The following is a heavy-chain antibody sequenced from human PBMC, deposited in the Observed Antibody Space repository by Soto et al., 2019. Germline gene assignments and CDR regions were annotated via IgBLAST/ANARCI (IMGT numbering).Heavy chain of an antibody. J-gene: IGHJ4*02. CDR2: IYYSGST. CDR3: ARHPLWFGELASFDY. V-gene: IGHV4-39*01. Sequence: QLQLQESGPGLVKPSETLSLTCTVSGGSISSSSYYWGWIRQPPGKGLAWIGSIYYSGSTYYNPSLKSRVTIYVDTSKIQSSLKLGSVTAAGTAVYYCARHPLWFGELASFDYWGQGTLVTVSS. CDR1: GGSISSSSYY. D-gene: IGHD3-10*01.